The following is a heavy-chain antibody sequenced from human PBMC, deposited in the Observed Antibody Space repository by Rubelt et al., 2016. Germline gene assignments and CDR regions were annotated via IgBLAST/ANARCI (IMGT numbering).Heavy chain of an antibody. J-gene: IGHJ5*02. CDR2: LDHSDSFT. CDR1: GYSFTSYS. D-gene: IGHD4-23*01. V-gene: IGHV5-10-1*01. Sequence: EVQLVQSGAAVKKPGESLRISCKGSGYSFTSYSISWVRQMPGKGLEWMGRLDHSDSFTNYSPSFQGHVTISADKSISTAYLQWSSLKASDTAMYYCARHAGDGGNSEDWFDPWGQGTLVTVSS. CDR3: ARHAGDGGNSEDWFDP.